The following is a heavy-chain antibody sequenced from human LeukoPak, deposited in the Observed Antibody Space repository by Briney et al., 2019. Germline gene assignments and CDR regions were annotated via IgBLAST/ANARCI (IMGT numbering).Heavy chain of an antibody. J-gene: IGHJ4*02. CDR1: GVSFSSYA. CDR2: ISGSGGST. CDR3: AKTFGPQGYYFDY. D-gene: IGHD3-16*01. Sequence: GGSLRLSCAASGVSFSSYAMSWVRQAPGKGLEWVSAISGSGGSTYYADSVKGRVTISRDNSKNTLYLQMNSLRAEDTAVYYCAKTFGPQGYYFDYWGQGTLVTVSS. V-gene: IGHV3-23*01.